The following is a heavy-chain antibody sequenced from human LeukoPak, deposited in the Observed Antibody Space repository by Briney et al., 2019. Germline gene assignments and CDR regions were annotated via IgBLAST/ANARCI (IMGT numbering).Heavy chain of an antibody. J-gene: IGHJ3*02. CDR2: ISSSGSTI. D-gene: IGHD5-24*01. Sequence: PGGSLRLSCAASGFTFSDYYMSWIRQAPGKGLEWVSYISSSGSTIYYADSVKGGFTISRDNAKNSLYLQMNSLRAEDTAVYYCARARAGIWLQRAFDIWGQGTMVTVSS. CDR1: GFTFSDYY. V-gene: IGHV3-11*01. CDR3: ARARAGIWLQRAFDI.